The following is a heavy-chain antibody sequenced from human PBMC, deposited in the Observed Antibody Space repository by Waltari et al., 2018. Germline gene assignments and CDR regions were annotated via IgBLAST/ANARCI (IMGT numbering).Heavy chain of an antibody. Sequence: EVQLVQSGAEVKKPGATVKISCKAAGYTFTDYYMHWVQQAPGKGLEWMGRVDPEDGETIYAEKFQGRVTITADTSTDTAYMELSSLRSEDTAVYYCARDSATVEMATWVDAFDIWGQGTMVTVSS. CDR3: ARDSATVEMATWVDAFDI. CDR1: GYTFTDYY. D-gene: IGHD5-12*01. CDR2: VDPEDGET. J-gene: IGHJ3*02. V-gene: IGHV1-69-2*01.